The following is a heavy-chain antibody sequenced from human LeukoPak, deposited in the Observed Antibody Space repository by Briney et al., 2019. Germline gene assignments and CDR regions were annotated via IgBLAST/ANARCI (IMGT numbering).Heavy chain of an antibody. CDR1: GGSVSDYY. CDR3: ARDTSPGITGTY. CDR2: IYYTGTT. Sequence: SETLSLTCTVSGGSVSDYYWSWIRQSPGKGLEWIGYIYYTGTTSYNPSLKSRVTISAETSKNQFSLNLISVTAADTAVYYCARDTSPGITGTYWGQGTLVTVSS. D-gene: IGHD1-20*01. V-gene: IGHV4-59*02. J-gene: IGHJ4*02.